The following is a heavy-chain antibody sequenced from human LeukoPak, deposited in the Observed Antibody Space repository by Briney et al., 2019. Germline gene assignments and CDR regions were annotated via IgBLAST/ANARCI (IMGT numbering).Heavy chain of an antibody. CDR1: GYTFTSYG. J-gene: IGHJ4*02. Sequence: GASVKVSCKAPGYTFTSYGISWVRQAPGQGLEWMGWISAYNGNTNYAQKLQGRVTMTTDTSTSTAYMELRSLRSDDTAVYYCARTYYSSGSYYNPPPPWYVYWGQGTLVTVSS. V-gene: IGHV1-18*01. CDR3: ARTYYSSGSYYNPPPPWYVY. CDR2: ISAYNGNT. D-gene: IGHD3-10*01.